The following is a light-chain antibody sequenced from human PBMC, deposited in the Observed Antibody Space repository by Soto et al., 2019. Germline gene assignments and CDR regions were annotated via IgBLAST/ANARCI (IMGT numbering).Light chain of an antibody. CDR1: QSIGKH. Sequence: DIQMTQSPSSLSASVGDRVTITCRASQSIGKHLNWYQQKPGKAPKFLIYAASNLQSGVPSRFSGSGSGTDFTLTVNSLQPEDFATYYCQQSYNSPITFGQGTRLEIK. V-gene: IGKV1-39*01. CDR3: QQSYNSPIT. CDR2: AAS. J-gene: IGKJ5*01.